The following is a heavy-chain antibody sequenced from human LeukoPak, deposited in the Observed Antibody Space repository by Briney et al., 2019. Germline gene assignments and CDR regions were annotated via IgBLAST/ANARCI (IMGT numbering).Heavy chain of an antibody. J-gene: IGHJ3*02. D-gene: IGHD3-22*01. Sequence: PGGSLRLSCAASGFTFSDYYMSWIRQAPGKGLEWVSYISSSGSTIYYADSVKGRFTISRDNAKNSLYLQMNSLRAEDTAVYYCARDYYDSSKTFLRAFDIWGQGTMVTVSS. CDR1: GFTFSDYY. V-gene: IGHV3-11*01. CDR3: ARDYYDSSKTFLRAFDI. CDR2: ISSSGSTI.